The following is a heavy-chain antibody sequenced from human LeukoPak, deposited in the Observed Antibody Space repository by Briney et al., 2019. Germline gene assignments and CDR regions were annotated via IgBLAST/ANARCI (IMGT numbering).Heavy chain of an antibody. J-gene: IGHJ4*02. CDR1: GFTFSSYA. CDR3: AKDLYYDSSGYYRTLGYFDY. Sequence: GGSLRLSCAASGFTFSSYAMSWVRQAPGKGLEWVSAISGSGGSTYYADSVKGRFTISRDNSKNTLYLQVNSLRAEDTAVYYCAKDLYYDSSGYYRTLGYFDYWGQGTLVTVSS. V-gene: IGHV3-23*01. CDR2: ISGSGGST. D-gene: IGHD3-22*01.